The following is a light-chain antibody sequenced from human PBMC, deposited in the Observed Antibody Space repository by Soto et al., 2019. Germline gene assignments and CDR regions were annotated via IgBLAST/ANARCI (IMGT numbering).Light chain of an antibody. CDR2: DVS. Sequence: QCALTQPRSVSGSPGQSVTISCTGTSSDIGGYNFVSWYQQHPGKAPKVMIYDVSKRPSGVPDRFSGSKSGNTASLTISGHQADDEADYYCCSYAGSYTLVFGGGTKLTVL. V-gene: IGLV2-11*01. J-gene: IGLJ2*01. CDR3: CSYAGSYTLV. CDR1: SSDIGGYNF.